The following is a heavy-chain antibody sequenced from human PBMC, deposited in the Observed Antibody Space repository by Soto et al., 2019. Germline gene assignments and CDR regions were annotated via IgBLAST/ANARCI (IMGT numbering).Heavy chain of an antibody. CDR3: ARGRFISKGSDSGWYVAH. D-gene: IGHD6-19*01. J-gene: IGHJ5*02. Sequence: QVQLVQSGAEVKKPGASVKFSCKPSGYPFTSYHVNWVRQAPGQGREWMGWMNPDSGSTDYALKFQGRLTMTRNTSMSTAYLELRRLTSADTAIYYCARGRFISKGSDSGWYVAHWGQGTQVIVSS. CDR1: GYPFTSYH. CDR2: MNPDSGST. V-gene: IGHV1-8*01.